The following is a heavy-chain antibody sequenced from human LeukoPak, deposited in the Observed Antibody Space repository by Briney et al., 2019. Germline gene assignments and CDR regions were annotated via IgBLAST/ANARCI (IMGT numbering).Heavy chain of an antibody. V-gene: IGHV3-23*01. Sequence: GGSLRLSYAASGFTFSSYAMSWVRQAPGKGLEWVSAISGSGGSTYYADSVKGRFTISRDNSKNTLYLQMNSLRAEDTAVYYCARAPTAVPGAVDFWGQGTLVTVSS. CDR1: GFTFSSYA. J-gene: IGHJ4*02. D-gene: IGHD6-19*01. CDR3: ARAPTAVPGAVDF. CDR2: ISGSGGST.